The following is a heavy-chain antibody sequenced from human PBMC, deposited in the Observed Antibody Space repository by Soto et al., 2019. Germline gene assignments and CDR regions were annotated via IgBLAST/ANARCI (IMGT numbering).Heavy chain of an antibody. CDR1: GYTFTSYA. J-gene: IGHJ3*02. CDR3: AGDPVYCSSTSCYRVDAFDI. CDR2: INAGNGNT. D-gene: IGHD2-2*02. Sequence: QVQLVQSGAEVKKPGASVKVSCKASGYTFTSYAMHWVRQAPGQRLEWMGWINAGNGNTKYSQKFQGRVTITRDTSASTDYMELSSLRSKDTAVYYCAGDPVYCSSTSCYRVDAFDIWGQGTMVTVSS. V-gene: IGHV1-3*01.